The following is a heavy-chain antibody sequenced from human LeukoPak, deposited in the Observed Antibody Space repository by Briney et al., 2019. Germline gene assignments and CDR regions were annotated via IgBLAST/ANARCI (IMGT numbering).Heavy chain of an antibody. V-gene: IGHV1-2*02. D-gene: IGHD2-2*02. CDR1: GYTFTGYY. CDR2: INPNTGDT. CDR3: VRDGHRLYDYYYYYMDV. J-gene: IGHJ6*03. Sequence: ASVKVSCKASGYTFTGYYLHWVRQAPGQGLEWMGWINPNTGDTNYAQKLQGRVTMTTGASTTTAYMELRSLRSDDTAVYYCVRDGHRLYDYYYYYMDVWGKGTTVTVSS.